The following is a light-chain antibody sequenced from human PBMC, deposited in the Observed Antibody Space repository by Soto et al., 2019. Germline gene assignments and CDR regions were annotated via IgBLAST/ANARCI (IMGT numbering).Light chain of an antibody. CDR1: QSVSSS. CDR3: QQYNSYPWT. J-gene: IGKJ1*01. Sequence: FVVTQSPDTLSLSPGETATLSCRASQSVSSSVAWYQHKPGQAPRLLIYGASTRATGIPARFSGSGSGTEFTLTISSLQPDDFATYYCQQYNSYPWTFGQGTKVDIK. V-gene: IGKV3-15*01. CDR2: GAS.